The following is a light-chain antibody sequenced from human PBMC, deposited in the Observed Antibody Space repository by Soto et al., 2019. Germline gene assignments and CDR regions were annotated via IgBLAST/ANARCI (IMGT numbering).Light chain of an antibody. J-gene: IGLJ2*01. V-gene: IGLV4-69*01. CDR1: SGHSNYA. CDR2: LSSDGSH. CDR3: QTWGTGIVV. Sequence: QPVLTQSPSASASLGASVKLTCTLSSGHSNYAIAWHQQQPEKGPRYLMKLSSDGSHSKGDGIPDRFSGSSSGAERYLTISSLQSEDEADYYCQTWGTGIVVFGGGTQLTVL.